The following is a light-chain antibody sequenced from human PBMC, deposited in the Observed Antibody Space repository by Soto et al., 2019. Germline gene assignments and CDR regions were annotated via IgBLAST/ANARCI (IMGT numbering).Light chain of an antibody. Sequence: EIVMTQSPATLSVSPGERATLSCRASQSLSSGLAWYQQKPGQAPRLLIYDASTSATDILARFSGSGSGTEFTLTISRLQSEDSAVYYCLRYFPWRTFGQGTKVEIK. CDR1: QSLSSG. J-gene: IGKJ1*01. CDR3: LRYFPWRT. V-gene: IGKV3-15*01. CDR2: DAS.